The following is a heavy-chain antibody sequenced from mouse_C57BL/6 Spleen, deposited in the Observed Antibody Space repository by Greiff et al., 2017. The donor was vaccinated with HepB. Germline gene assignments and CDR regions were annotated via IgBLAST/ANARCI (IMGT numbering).Heavy chain of an antibody. J-gene: IGHJ2*01. D-gene: IGHD2-5*01. Sequence: HVRLQQPGAELVKPGASVKMSCKASGYTFTSYWITWVKQRPGPGLEWIGDISPGSGSTNYNETFKSKATLTVDTSSSTAYLQLSSLTSEDSAVYYCSRKVYSTTPLDYWGQGTTLTVSS. CDR2: ISPGSGST. CDR1: GYTFTSYW. V-gene: IGHV1-55*01. CDR3: SRKVYSTTPLDY.